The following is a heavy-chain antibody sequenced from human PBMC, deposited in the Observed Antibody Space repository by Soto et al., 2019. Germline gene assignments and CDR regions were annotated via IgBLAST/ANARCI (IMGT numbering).Heavy chain of an antibody. Sequence: KPSETLSLTCAVSGGSISSSNWWSWVRQPPGKGLEWIGEIYHSGSTNYNPSLKSRVTISVDKSKNQFSLKLSSVTAADTAVYYCARGGSSSGLTFDYWGQGTLVTVSS. CDR2: IYHSGST. J-gene: IGHJ4*02. CDR3: ARGGSSSGLTFDY. V-gene: IGHV4-4*02. CDR1: GGSISSSNW. D-gene: IGHD6-6*01.